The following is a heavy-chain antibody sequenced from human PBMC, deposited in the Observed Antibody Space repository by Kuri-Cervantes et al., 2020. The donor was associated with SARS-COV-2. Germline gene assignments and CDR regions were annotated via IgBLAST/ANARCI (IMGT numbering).Heavy chain of an antibody. V-gene: IGHV1-46*01. D-gene: IGHD2-15*01. J-gene: IGHJ4*02. CDR1: GYTLTELS. CDR2: INPSGGST. Sequence: ASVKVSCKVSGYTLTELSMHWVRQAPGQGLEWMGIINPSGGSTSYAQKFQGRVTMTRDTSTSTVYMELSSLRSEDTAVYYCARDGGRGFLPSDYFDYWGQGTLVTVSS. CDR3: ARDGGRGFLPSDYFDY.